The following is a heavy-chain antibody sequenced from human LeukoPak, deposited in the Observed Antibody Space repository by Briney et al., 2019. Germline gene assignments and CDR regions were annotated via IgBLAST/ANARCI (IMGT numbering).Heavy chain of an antibody. CDR3: ETAVYGGFS. D-gene: IGHD4-23*01. CDR1: GCTLSRAG. CDR2: IWYDGSKK. Sequence: PGRSHSPSSTASGCTLSRAGMYGGGEAPAKGLEWVAVIWYDGSKKYYADSVKGRFTISRDDSKYPLHLQMESLRAEDTAFESHETAVYGGFSWGQGTLVTVSS. J-gene: IGHJ4*02. V-gene: IGHV3-33*07.